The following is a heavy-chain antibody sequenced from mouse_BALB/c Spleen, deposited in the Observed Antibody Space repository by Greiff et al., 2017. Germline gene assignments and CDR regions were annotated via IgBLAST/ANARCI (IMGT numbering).Heavy chain of an antibody. CDR1: GFNIKDTY. J-gene: IGHJ4*01. CDR3: GYYGNYDAMDY. Sequence: EVKLMESGAELVKPGASVKLSCTASGFNIKDTYMHWVKQRPEQGLEWIGRIDPANGNTKYDPKFQGKATITADTSSNTAYLQLSSLTSEDTAVYYCGYYGNYDAMDYWGQGTSVTVSS. V-gene: IGHV14-3*02. D-gene: IGHD2-1*01. CDR2: IDPANGNT.